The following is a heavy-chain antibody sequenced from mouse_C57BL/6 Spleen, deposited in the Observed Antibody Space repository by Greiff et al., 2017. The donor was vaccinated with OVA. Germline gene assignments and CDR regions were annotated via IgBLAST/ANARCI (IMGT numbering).Heavy chain of an antibody. V-gene: IGHV5-4*01. CDR1: GFTFSSYA. Sequence: DVKLQESGGGLVKPGGSLKLSCAASGFTFSSYAMSWVRQTPEKRLEWVATISDGGSYTYYPDNVKGRFTISRDNAKNNLYLQMSHLKSEDTAMYYCAREDGSFDYWGQGTTLTVSS. CDR2: ISDGGSYT. J-gene: IGHJ2*01. CDR3: AREDGSFDY.